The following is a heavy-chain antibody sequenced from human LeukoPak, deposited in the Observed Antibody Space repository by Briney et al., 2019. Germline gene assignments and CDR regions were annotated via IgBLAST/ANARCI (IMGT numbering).Heavy chain of an antibody. Sequence: GGSLRLSCAASRFTFSSYGMHWIRQAPGKGLEWVSDISSTSIYTNYADSVKGRFTISRDNAKNSLYLQMNSLRAEDTAVYYCAREDGYSSSWYSDYWGQGTLVTVSS. CDR2: ISSTSIYT. CDR3: AREDGYSSSWYSDY. J-gene: IGHJ4*02. CDR1: RFTFSSYG. D-gene: IGHD6-13*01. V-gene: IGHV3-21*05.